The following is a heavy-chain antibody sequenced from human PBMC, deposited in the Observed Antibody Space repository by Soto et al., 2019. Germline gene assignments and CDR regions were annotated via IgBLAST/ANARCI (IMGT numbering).Heavy chain of an antibody. J-gene: IGHJ4*02. CDR3: ARAPIRLCSGDNCYSGLDS. CDR2: IIPIFNKV. CDR1: GGTFSSYA. V-gene: IGHV1-69*12. D-gene: IGHD2-15*01. Sequence: QVQLVQSGAEVKKPGSSLKVSCKSSGGTFSSYAISWVRQAPGQGLEWLGGIIPIFNKVNYAQKSQGRVTLTADDSTSPAYMELSSLRSDDTAVYYCARAPIRLCSGDNCYSGLDSWGQGTLVIVSS.